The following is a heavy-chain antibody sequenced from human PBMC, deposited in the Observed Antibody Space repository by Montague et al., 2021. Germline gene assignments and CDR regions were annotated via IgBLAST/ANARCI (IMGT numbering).Heavy chain of an antibody. J-gene: IGHJ4*02. CDR2: ITYTGNT. Sequence: SQTLSLTCIVSGGSISSSNYHWGWIRQPPGKGLEWIGSITYTGNTYYNPSLKSRVTMSVDTSRNQFSLKLTSVTAADTAVYYCARLDIVLIYWGFDYWGQGTLVTVPS. CDR1: GGSISSSNYH. V-gene: IGHV4-39*01. D-gene: IGHD2-8*01. CDR3: ARLDIVLIYWGFDY.